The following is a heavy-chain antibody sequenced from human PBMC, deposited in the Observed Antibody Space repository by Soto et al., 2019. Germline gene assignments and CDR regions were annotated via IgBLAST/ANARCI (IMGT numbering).Heavy chain of an antibody. J-gene: IGHJ3*02. Sequence: SETLSLTCTVSGGSISRGGYYWSWIRQHPGKGLEWIGYIYYSGSTYYNPSLKSRVTISVDTSKNQFSLKLSSVTAADTAVYYCARRPEWLGAFDIWGQGTMVTVSS. CDR1: GGSISRGGYY. CDR2: IYYSGST. V-gene: IGHV4-31*03. D-gene: IGHD6-19*01. CDR3: ARRPEWLGAFDI.